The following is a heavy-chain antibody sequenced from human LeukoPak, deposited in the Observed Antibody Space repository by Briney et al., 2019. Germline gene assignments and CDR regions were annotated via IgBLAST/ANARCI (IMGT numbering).Heavy chain of an antibody. V-gene: IGHV3-23*01. CDR1: GFTFSSYA. Sequence: GGSLRLSCAASGFTFSSYAMSWVRQAPGKGLEWVSAISGSGGSTYYADSVKGRFTISRDNSKNTLYLQMNSLRAEDTAVYYCAKDGNRIWGITGTPRGGWFDPWGQGTLVTVSS. CDR3: AKDGNRIWGITGTPRGGWFDP. J-gene: IGHJ5*02. CDR2: ISGSGGST. D-gene: IGHD1-20*01.